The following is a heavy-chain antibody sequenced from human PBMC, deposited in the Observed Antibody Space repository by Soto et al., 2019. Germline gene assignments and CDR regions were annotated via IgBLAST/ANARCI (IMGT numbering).Heavy chain of an antibody. Sequence: QLQLQESGSGLVKPSQTLSLTCGVSGGSINSGDYAWSWIRQPPGKGLEWMGYIYHSGSTYYHPSLKSRVTILIDRSKNQFSLKLSSVTAADPAVYYCAGRRIAEAGCGLDVWGQGTTFTVSS. V-gene: IGHV4-30-2*01. J-gene: IGHJ6*02. D-gene: IGHD6-13*01. CDR1: GGSINSGDYA. CDR3: AGRRIAEAGCGLDV. CDR2: IYHSGST.